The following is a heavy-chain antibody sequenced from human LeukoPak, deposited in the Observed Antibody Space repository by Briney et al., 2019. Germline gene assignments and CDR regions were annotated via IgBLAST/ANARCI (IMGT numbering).Heavy chain of an antibody. CDR1: GGSISSSNW. CDR2: IYHSGST. V-gene: IGHV4-4*02. J-gene: IGHJ4*02. Sequence: SGTLSLTCAVSGGSISSSNWWSWVRQPPGQGLEWTGEIYHSGSTNYNPSLKSRVTISVDKSKNQFSLKLSSVTAADTAVYYCARLVVVTATAYFDYWGQGTLVTVSS. CDR3: ARLVVVTATAYFDY. D-gene: IGHD2-21*02.